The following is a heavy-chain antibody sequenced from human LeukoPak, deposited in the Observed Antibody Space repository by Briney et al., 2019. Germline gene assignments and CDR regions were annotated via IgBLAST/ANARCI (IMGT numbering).Heavy chain of an antibody. Sequence: SETLSLTCAVYGGSFSGYYWSWIRQPPGKGLEWTGEINHSGSTNYNPSLKSRVTISVDTSKNQFSLKMSSVTAADTAVYYCARHLTGGFDYWGQGTLVTVSS. CDR3: ARHLTGGFDY. CDR1: GGSFSGYY. CDR2: INHSGST. V-gene: IGHV4-34*01. J-gene: IGHJ4*02.